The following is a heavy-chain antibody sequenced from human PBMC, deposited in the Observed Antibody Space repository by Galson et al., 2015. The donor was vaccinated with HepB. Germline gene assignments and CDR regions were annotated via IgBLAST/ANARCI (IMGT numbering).Heavy chain of an antibody. V-gene: IGHV3-21*01. D-gene: IGHD5-18*01. Sequence: SLRLSCAASGFTFSSYTMNWVRQAPGKGLEWVSSISSTSIYIYYADSVKGRFTISRDNAKNSLYLQMNSLRAEDTAVYYCASTAMAQFDYWGQGTLDTVSS. CDR1: GFTFSSYT. CDR3: ASTAMAQFDY. J-gene: IGHJ4*02. CDR2: ISSTSIYI.